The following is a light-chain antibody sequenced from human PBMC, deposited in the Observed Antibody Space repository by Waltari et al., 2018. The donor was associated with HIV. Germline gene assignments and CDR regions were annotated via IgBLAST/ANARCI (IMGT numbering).Light chain of an antibody. J-gene: IGKJ4*01. CDR3: QQRSHWPS. CDR1: QSLSSF. Sequence: EIVLTQSPATLSLSPGDRATLSCRASQSLSSFLAWYQQKPGQAPRLLIYDASNRATGIPPRFSGSGSGTDFTLTISSLEPEDFAVYCCQQRSHWPSFGGGTKVEIK. CDR2: DAS. V-gene: IGKV3-11*01.